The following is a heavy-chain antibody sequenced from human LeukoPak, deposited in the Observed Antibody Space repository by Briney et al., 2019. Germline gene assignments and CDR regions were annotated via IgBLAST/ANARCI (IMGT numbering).Heavy chain of an antibody. D-gene: IGHD3-10*01. CDR1: GFNLDDYA. CDR3: ARTYGAGNGLGYYYYMDV. V-gene: IGHV3-9*03. J-gene: IGHJ6*03. Sequence: GGPLSLSCAASGFNLDDYAMHWVPQAPGKGLEWVSGLRWNSGSIDYADPVKVSFTIFRDNSKNTLYLQMGSLRAEDMAVYDWARTYGAGNGLGYYYYMDVWGKGTTVTISS. CDR2: LRWNSGSI.